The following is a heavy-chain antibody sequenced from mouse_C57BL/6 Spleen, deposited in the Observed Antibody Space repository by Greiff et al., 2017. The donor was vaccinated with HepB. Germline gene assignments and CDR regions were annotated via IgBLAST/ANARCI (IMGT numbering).Heavy chain of an antibody. J-gene: IGHJ2*01. CDR2: IDPETGGT. D-gene: IGHD3-1*01. CDR3: TRDGRSGYYFDY. CDR1: GYTFTDYE. Sequence: VQLQQSGAELVRPGASVTLSCKASGYTFTDYEMHWVKQTPVHGLEWIGAIDPETGGTAYNQKFKGKAILTADKSSSTAYMELRSLTSEDSAVYYCTRDGRSGYYFDYWGQGTTLTVSS. V-gene: IGHV1-15*01.